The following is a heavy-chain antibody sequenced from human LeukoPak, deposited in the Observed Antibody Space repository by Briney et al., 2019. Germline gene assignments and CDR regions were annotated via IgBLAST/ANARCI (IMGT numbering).Heavy chain of an antibody. J-gene: IGHJ4*01. CDR3: SRGLSDVY. CDR1: GGSFSGNY. CDR2: INHSGIT. V-gene: IGHV4-34*01. Sequence: SETLSLTCAVYGGSFSGNYWTWIRQPPGKGLEWIGEINHSGITNYNPSLKSRVTISIDTSKSQFSLKLNSVTAADTAVYYCSRGLSDVYWGQEPWSPSPQ.